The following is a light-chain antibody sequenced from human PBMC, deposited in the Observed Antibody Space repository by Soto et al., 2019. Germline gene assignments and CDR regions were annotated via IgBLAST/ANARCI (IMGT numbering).Light chain of an antibody. J-gene: IGKJ5*01. CDR3: QQYNNWPRT. Sequence: EIVMTQSPATLSVSPGERATLSCRASHSFSSNLAWYQQKPGQAPRLLIYGASTRATGVPARFSGSGSGTEFTLTISSLQSEDFAVYYCQQYNNWPRTFGQGTRLEI. CDR1: HSFSSN. CDR2: GAS. V-gene: IGKV3-15*01.